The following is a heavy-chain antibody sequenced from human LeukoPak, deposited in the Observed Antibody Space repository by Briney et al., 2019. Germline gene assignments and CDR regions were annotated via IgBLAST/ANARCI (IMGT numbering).Heavy chain of an antibody. D-gene: IGHD2-8*01. CDR2: IYPYDSDT. Sequence: GESLKISCKGSGYSFTSYLIGWVRPLPGKVVGWVGIIYPYDSDTRYKTFFEGQVIISVDKSVSTAYLQWSSLKASDTATYYCARHGHCTNGVCYSNYYYYMDVWGKGTTVTVSS. CDR3: ARHGHCTNGVCYSNYYYYMDV. V-gene: IGHV5-51*01. CDR1: GYSFTSYL. J-gene: IGHJ6*03.